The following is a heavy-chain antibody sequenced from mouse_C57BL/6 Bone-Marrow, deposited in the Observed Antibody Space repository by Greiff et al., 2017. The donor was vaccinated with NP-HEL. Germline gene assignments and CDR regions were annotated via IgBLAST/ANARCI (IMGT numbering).Heavy chain of an antibody. D-gene: IGHD1-1*01. J-gene: IGHJ2*01. Sequence: EVQLQQSGAELVKPGASVKISCKASGYAFSSDGMNGVKQRPEKGREGRGWMDQENGDTEYASKFQGKATITADTSSNTAYLQLSSLTSEDTAVYYCTTGYYYGSSQYYFDYWGQGTTLTVSS. CDR2: MDQENGDT. CDR3: TTGYYYGSSQYYFDY. V-gene: IGHV14-4*01. CDR1: GYAFSSDG.